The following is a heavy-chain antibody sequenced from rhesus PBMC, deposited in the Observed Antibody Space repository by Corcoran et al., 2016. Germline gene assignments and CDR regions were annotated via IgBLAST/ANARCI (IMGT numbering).Heavy chain of an antibody. CDR3: ARERRRDSNFYSYFFL. Sequence: QLQLQESGPGLVKPSETLSVTCAVSGGSISSSYWSGNRQAPGKGLAWIGYIYGSGSRTDCYPSLKSRVTLSVDTSKNQLSLWLRSVTTADAAVYYCARERRRDSNFYSYFFLWGPGTPVTIAS. CDR1: GGSISSSY. V-gene: IGHV4-169*02. CDR2: IYGSGSRT. D-gene: IGHD4-23*01. J-gene: IGHJ2*01.